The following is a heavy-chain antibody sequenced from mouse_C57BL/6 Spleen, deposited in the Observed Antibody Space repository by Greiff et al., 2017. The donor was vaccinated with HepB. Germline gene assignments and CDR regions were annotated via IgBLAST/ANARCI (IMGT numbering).Heavy chain of an antibody. CDR3: ARRGYGSGLAWFAY. CDR1: GYTFTDYN. D-gene: IGHD1-1*01. CDR2: INPNNGGT. V-gene: IGHV1-18*01. Sequence: EVQLQQSGPELVKPGASVKIPCKASGYTFTDYNMDWVKQSHGKSLEWIGDINPNNGGTIYNQKFKGKATLTVDKSSSTAYMELRSLTSEDTAVYYCARRGYGSGLAWFAYWGQGTLVTVSA. J-gene: IGHJ3*01.